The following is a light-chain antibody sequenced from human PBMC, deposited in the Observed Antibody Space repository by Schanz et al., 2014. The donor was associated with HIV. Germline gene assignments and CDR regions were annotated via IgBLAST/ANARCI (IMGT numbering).Light chain of an antibody. V-gene: IGKV4-1*01. Sequence: DILMTQSPDSLAVSLGERATIICKSSQSILFSSNNRNYLAWYQLKPGHPPKLLIYWASSRESGVPDRFTGSGSGTDFALTISSLQREDVAVYYCQQYYRTPWTFGQGTKVEIK. CDR2: WAS. CDR3: QQYYRTPWT. CDR1: QSILFSSNNRNY. J-gene: IGKJ1*01.